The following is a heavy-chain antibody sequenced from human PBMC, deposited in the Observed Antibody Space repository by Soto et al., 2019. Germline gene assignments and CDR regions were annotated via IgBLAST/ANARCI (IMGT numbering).Heavy chain of an antibody. Sequence: QVQLQESGPGLVKPSETLSLTCTVSGGSISSYYWSWIRQPPGKGLEWIGYIYYSGSTNYNPSLKSRVSLSIDTSKNQFSLKLSSVTAADTAVYYCARVSGYAFDYWGQGTLVTVSS. D-gene: IGHD3-16*01. CDR3: ARVSGYAFDY. CDR2: IYYSGST. V-gene: IGHV4-59*01. J-gene: IGHJ4*02. CDR1: GGSISSYY.